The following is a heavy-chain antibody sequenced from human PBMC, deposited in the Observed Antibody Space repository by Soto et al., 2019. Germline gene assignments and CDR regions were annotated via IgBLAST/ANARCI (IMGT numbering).Heavy chain of an antibody. Sequence: QITLKESGPTLVKPTQTLTLTCTFSGFSLSTSGVGVGWIRQPPGKALEWLALIYWDDDKRYSPSLKSRLTITKDTSKNQVVLTMTNMDSVDTATYYCAHTGIRITIFGVLDDAFDIWGQGTMVTVSS. D-gene: IGHD3-3*01. V-gene: IGHV2-5*02. J-gene: IGHJ3*02. CDR2: IYWDDDK. CDR1: GFSLSTSGVG. CDR3: AHTGIRITIFGVLDDAFDI.